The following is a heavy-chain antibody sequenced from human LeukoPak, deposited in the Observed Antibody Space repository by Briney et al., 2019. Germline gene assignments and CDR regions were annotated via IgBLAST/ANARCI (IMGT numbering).Heavy chain of an antibody. V-gene: IGHV3-74*01. J-gene: IGHJ3*02. Sequence: PGGSLRLSCAASGFTFSNYWMHWVRRAPGKGLVWVSRIHSDGISTTSADSVKGRFTIPRDNAENTLYLQMNSLRAEDTAVYFCARGNAHAFDIWGQGTMVTVSS. CDR2: IHSDGIST. CDR1: GFTFSNYW. CDR3: ARGNAHAFDI. D-gene: IGHD1-1*01.